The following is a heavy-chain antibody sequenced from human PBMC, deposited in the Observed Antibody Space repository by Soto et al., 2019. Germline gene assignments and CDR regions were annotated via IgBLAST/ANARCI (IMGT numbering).Heavy chain of an antibody. J-gene: IGHJ4*02. V-gene: IGHV3-23*01. Sequence: EVQLLQSGGGSVQPGGSLRLSCEASGFTFDTFAMNWVRQAPGKGLEWVSGISGSGGSPFYAESVKGRFTISRDNSKNTLHLQMTSLRAEDTATYYCAKDYGVVVVAGGIDYWGQGTLVTVSS. CDR1: GFTFDTFA. D-gene: IGHD2-21*02. CDR3: AKDYGVVVVAGGIDY. CDR2: ISGSGGSP.